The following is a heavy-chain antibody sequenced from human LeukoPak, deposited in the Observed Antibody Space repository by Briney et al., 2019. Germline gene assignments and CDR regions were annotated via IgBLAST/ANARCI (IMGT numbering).Heavy chain of an antibody. J-gene: IGHJ4*02. CDR1: GYSISSGYY. V-gene: IGHV4-38-2*01. D-gene: IGHD2-2*01. CDR2: IYHSGRT. Sequence: PSETLSLTCAVSGYSISSGYYWGWIRQPPGKGLEWIGSIYHSGRTYYNPSLKSRVTISVDTSKNQFSLKLSSVTAADTAVYYCARGLPVRCSSTSCILQGTRYFDYWGQGTLVTVSS. CDR3: ARGLPVRCSSTSCILQGTRYFDY.